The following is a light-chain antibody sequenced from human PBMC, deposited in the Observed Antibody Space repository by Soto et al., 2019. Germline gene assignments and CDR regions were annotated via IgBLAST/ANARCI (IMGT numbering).Light chain of an antibody. CDR3: QQYWTSPRT. V-gene: IGKV3-20*01. CDR1: ESVGNNY. Sequence: EIVLTQSPGTLSLSPGERATLSCRVSESVGNNYLAWYQQIPGQAPKLLIYGASSRATGIPDRFSGSGSGPDFTLTISRLEPEDFAVYYCQQYWTSPRTFGQGTNLEIK. CDR2: GAS. J-gene: IGKJ2*02.